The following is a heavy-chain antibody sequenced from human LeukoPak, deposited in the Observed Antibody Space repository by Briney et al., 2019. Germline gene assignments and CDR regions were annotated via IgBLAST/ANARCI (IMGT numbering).Heavy chain of an antibody. D-gene: IGHD2-21*02. CDR3: AKAPATAEGYSFYYMDV. CDR2: INGRAATT. Sequence: GGSLRLSCAASGFASGFTFSSYAMSWVRQAPGKGLEWVASINGRAATTYYADSVKGRFTISRDNSKTTLYLQMNRLAADDTAVYYCAKAPATAEGYSFYYMDVWGKGTTVTVSS. V-gene: IGHV3-23*01. CDR1: GFTFSSYA. J-gene: IGHJ6*03.